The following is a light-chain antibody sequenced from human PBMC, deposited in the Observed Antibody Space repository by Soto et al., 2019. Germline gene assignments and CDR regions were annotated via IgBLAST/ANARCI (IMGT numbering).Light chain of an antibody. CDR2: AAS. CDR3: QQLNSYPLT. J-gene: IGKJ3*01. CDR1: QGISSY. Sequence: IQLTQSPSSLSASVGDRGTITCRASQGISSYLAWYQQKPGKAPKLLIYAASTLQSGVPSRFSGSGSGTDFTLTISSLQPEDFATYSCQQLNSYPLTFGPGTKVDIK. V-gene: IGKV1-9*01.